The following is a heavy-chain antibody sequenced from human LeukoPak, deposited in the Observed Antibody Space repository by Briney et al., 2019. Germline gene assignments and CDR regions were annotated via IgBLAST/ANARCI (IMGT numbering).Heavy chain of an antibody. Sequence: GGSLRLSCAASGFTFNSYAMSWVRQAPEKGLEWVATISGSGGGTYYADSVKGRFTISRDNSKNTLYLQMNSLRAEDTALYYCADSNYWYPVDYWGQGTLVTVSS. J-gene: IGHJ4*02. D-gene: IGHD4-11*01. CDR2: ISGSGGGT. CDR3: ADSNYWYPVDY. CDR1: GFTFNSYA. V-gene: IGHV3-23*01.